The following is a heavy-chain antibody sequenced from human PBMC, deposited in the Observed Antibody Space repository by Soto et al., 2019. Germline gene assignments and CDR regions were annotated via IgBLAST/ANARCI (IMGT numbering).Heavy chain of an antibody. CDR3: ARVAVTASDY. Sequence: ASVKVSCKASGYTFTSYAMHWVRQAPGQRLEWMGWINAGNGNTKYSQKFQGGVTITRDTSASTAYVELSSLRSEDPAAYYCARVAVTASDYWGQGTLVNVSS. J-gene: IGHJ4*02. D-gene: IGHD2-21*02. V-gene: IGHV1-3*01. CDR2: INAGNGNT. CDR1: GYTFTSYA.